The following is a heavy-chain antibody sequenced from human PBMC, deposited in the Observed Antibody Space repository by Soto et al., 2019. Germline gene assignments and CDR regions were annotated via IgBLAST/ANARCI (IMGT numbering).Heavy chain of an antibody. Sequence: SETLSLTCTVSGGSIGSSSYYWGWIRQPPGKGLEWIGSIYYSGSTYYNPSLKSRVTISVDTSKNQFSLKLSSVTAADTAVYYCARQEVQGQQLVEGHYGMDVWGQGTTVTVSS. CDR3: ARQEVQGQQLVEGHYGMDV. J-gene: IGHJ6*02. CDR2: IYYSGST. D-gene: IGHD6-13*01. V-gene: IGHV4-39*01. CDR1: GGSIGSSSYY.